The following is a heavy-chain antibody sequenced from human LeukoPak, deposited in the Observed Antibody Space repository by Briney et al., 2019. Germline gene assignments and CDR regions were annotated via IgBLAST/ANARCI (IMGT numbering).Heavy chain of an antibody. J-gene: IGHJ4*02. D-gene: IGHD2-21*02. CDR3: AKEVTAIHPRDHFDY. CDR2: ISGSGSYT. V-gene: IGHV3-23*01. CDR1: GFTFSNYA. Sequence: GGSLRLSCAASGFTFSNYAMSWVRQAPGEGLEWVSAISGSGSYTYYADSVKGRFTISRDNSKNTLYLQMNSLRAEDAAVYYRAKEVTAIHPRDHFDYWGRGTLVTVSS.